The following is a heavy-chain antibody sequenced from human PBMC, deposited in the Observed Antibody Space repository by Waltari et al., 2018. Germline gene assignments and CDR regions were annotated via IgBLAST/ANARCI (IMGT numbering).Heavy chain of an antibody. Sequence: QVQLQESGPGLVKPSESMSLTCTVSGGSISSSYWSWIRQPAGTGLEWIGRIKTNGSTNYNPSLKSRVTMSVDTSKNQFSLKLSSVTAADTAVYYCARDRVHIEPRGDWFDPWGQGTLVTVSS. CDR3: ARDRVHIEPRGDWFDP. CDR2: IKTNGST. J-gene: IGHJ5*02. V-gene: IGHV4-4*07. CDR1: GGSISSSY. D-gene: IGHD6-6*01.